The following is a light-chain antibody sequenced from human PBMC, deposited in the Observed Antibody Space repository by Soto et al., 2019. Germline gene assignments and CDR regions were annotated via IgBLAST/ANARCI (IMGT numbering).Light chain of an antibody. V-gene: IGKV3-15*01. CDR1: QSVGSD. Sequence: EIVMTQSPATLSASPVARATLSFRASQSVGSDLVWYRQKPGQAPRLLIYGASNRATGVPDRFSGSGSGTVFTLTISSLQSEDFAVYYCQQYSSLWTFGQGTKVDIK. CDR3: QQYSSLWT. J-gene: IGKJ1*01. CDR2: GAS.